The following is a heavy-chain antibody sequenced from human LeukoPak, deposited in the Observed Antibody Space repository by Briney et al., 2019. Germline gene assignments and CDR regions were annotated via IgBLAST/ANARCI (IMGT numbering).Heavy chain of an antibody. Sequence: AGGSLRLSCAASGFTFSSYAMSWVRQAPGKGLEWVSAISGSGGSTYYADSVKGRFTISRDNSKNTLYLQMNSLRGEDTALYYCAKSRLRVAAAGSDYWGQGTLVTVSS. V-gene: IGHV3-23*01. CDR3: AKSRLRVAAAGSDY. CDR2: ISGSGGST. D-gene: IGHD6-13*01. CDR1: GFTFSSYA. J-gene: IGHJ4*02.